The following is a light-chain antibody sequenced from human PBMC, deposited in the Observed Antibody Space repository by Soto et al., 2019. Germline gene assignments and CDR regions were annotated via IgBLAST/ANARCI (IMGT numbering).Light chain of an antibody. V-gene: IGKV3-11*01. CDR2: DAS. CDR3: EQRRNWHPGGT. J-gene: IGKJ2*01. Sequence: EIVLTQSPATLSLSPGERATLSCRASQSASSYLAWYQQNPGHAPRLLIYDASNRATGVPARFSGSGSGTDFTLTISSLEPEDFAVYHCEQRRNWHPGGTFGQGTKLEIK. CDR1: QSASSY.